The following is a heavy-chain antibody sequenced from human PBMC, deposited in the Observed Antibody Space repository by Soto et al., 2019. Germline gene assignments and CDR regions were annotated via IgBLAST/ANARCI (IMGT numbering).Heavy chain of an antibody. CDR1: GYTFTRHY. CDR2: INPSGGST. J-gene: IGHJ1*01. CDR3: ARVLGRGVTTREYFQH. V-gene: IGHV1-46*01. D-gene: IGHD4-17*01. Sequence: GASVKVSCKASGYTFTRHYIHWVRQAPGQGLEWMGIINPSGGSTTYAQKFQGRVTMTRNTSISTAYMELSSLRSEDTAVYYCARVLGRGVTTREYFQHWGQGTLVTVSS.